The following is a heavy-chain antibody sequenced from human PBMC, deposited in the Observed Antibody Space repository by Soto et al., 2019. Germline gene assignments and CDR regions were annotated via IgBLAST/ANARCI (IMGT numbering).Heavy chain of an antibody. V-gene: IGHV4-34*01. CDR1: GGSFSGYY. J-gene: IGHJ4*02. Sequence: SETLSLTCAVYGGSFSGYYWSWIRQPPGKGLEWIGEINHSGSTNYNPSLKSRVTISVDTSRNQFSLKLSSVTAADTAVYYCARARRADYWGQGTLVTVSS. CDR3: ARARRADY. CDR2: INHSGST.